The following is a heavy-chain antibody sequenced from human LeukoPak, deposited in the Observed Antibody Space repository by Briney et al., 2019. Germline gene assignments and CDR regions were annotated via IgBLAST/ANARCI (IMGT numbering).Heavy chain of an antibody. CDR1: GYTFTGYY. CDR3: ARVPLLEWLSMDY. CDR2: INPNSGGT. V-gene: IGHV1-2*02. J-gene: IGHJ4*02. D-gene: IGHD3-3*01. Sequence: ASVKVSCKASGYTFTGYYMHWVRQAPGQGLEWMGWINPNSGGTNYAQKFQGRVTMTRDTSISTAYMELSRLRSDDTAVYYCARVPLLEWLSMDYWGQGTLVTVSS.